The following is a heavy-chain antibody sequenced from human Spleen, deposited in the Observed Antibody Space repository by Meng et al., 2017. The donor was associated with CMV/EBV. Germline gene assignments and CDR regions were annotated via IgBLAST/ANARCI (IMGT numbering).Heavy chain of an antibody. CDR1: GYILTSSY. CDR3: ARVGSNWKSFYDF. J-gene: IGHJ4*02. CDR2: INPYAGVT. D-gene: IGHD1-20*01. V-gene: IGHV1-46*01. Sequence: ASVKVSCKASGYILTSSYMHWVRQAPGQGLEWMGIINPYAGVTTYAQKFQGRITMTRDTSTSTVYMEPSSLTSEDTAVYYCARVGSNWKSFYDFWGQGTLVTVSS.